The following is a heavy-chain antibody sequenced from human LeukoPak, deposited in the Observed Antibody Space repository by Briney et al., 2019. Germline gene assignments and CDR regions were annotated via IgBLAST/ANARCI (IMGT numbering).Heavy chain of an antibody. D-gene: IGHD1-26*01. J-gene: IGHJ1*01. Sequence: ASVKVSCKASGYTFSSYDIHWVRQAPGQGLEWMGWMNSNSGNTGSAQEFRDRVTMTKNTSISTAYIELSSLRSDDTGMYYCARDLHSGGYYFMGLWGQGTLVTVSS. CDR3: ARDLHSGGYYFMGL. V-gene: IGHV1-8*01. CDR2: MNSNSGNT. CDR1: GYTFSSYD.